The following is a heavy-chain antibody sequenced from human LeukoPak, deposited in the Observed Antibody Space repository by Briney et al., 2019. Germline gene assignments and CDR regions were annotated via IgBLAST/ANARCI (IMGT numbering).Heavy chain of an antibody. CDR3: AKEENWYNYGYQFDF. CDR1: GFTFDTYG. CDR2: ISGRGDTT. D-gene: IGHD5-18*01. Sequence: AGGSLRLSCGASGFTFDTYGMSWVRQAPGKGLEWVSGISGRGDTTYYLHSVKGRFTIARDNSKNTLYLQMNSLRAEDTAVYYCAKEENWYNYGYQFDFWGQGTLVTVSS. V-gene: IGHV3-23*01. J-gene: IGHJ4*02.